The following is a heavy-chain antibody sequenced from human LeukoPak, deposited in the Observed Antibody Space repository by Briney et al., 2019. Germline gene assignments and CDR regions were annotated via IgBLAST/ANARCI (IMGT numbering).Heavy chain of an antibody. Sequence: SETLSLTCTVSGGSVSSGSYYWSWIRQPPGKGLECIGYIYYSGRTTDNPSLKSRVTISVDTSNTQFSLKLISVTAADTAVYYCAGGHYDILTGYYSGGEFDYWGQGTLVTVSS. CDR2: IYYSGRT. D-gene: IGHD3-9*01. V-gene: IGHV4-61*01. J-gene: IGHJ4*02. CDR1: GGSVSSGSYY. CDR3: AGGHYDILTGYYSGGEFDY.